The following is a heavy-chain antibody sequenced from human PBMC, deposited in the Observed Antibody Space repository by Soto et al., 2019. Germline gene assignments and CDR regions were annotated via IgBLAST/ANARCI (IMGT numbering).Heavy chain of an antibody. J-gene: IGHJ4*02. CDR1: GFTFRYFW. CDR2: IKFNGIET. V-gene: IGHV3-7*01. Sequence: EVQVVESGGKLVQPGGSLRLSCVGSGFTFRYFWMSWVRQAPGGGLEWVARIKFNGIETQYADSVKGRFTISRDNADNSVYLQMNSLRGEDTAMYYCARDSGYGSVDSVNHYFDSWGQGTLVTVTS. CDR3: ARDSGYGSVDSVNHYFDS. D-gene: IGHD3-10*01.